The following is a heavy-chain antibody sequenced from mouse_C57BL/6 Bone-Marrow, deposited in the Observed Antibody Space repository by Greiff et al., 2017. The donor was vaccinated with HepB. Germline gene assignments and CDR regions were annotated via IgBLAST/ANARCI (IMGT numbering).Heavy chain of an antibody. J-gene: IGHJ2*01. D-gene: IGHD2-10*01. Sequence: LQESGAELVRPGTSVKMSCKASGYTFTNYWLGWAKQRPGHGLEWIGDIYPGGGYTNENEKFKGKTTLTADKSSSTAYMQFSSLTSEDSAIVYCQSAYPTGYSDYWGQGTTLPVAS. CDR1: GYTFTNYW. V-gene: IGHV1-63*01. CDR3: QSAYPTGYSDY. CDR2: IYPGGGYT.